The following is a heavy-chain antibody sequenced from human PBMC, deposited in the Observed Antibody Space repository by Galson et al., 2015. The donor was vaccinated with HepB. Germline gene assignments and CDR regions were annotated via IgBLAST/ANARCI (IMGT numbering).Heavy chain of an antibody. CDR3: ARETAARRLVYYYYGMDV. Sequence: SLRLSCAASGFTFSSYAMHWVRQAPGKGLEWVAVISYDGSNKYYADSVKGRFTISRDNSKNTLYLQMNSLRAEDTAVYYCARETAARRLVYYYYGMDVWGQGTTVTVSS. J-gene: IGHJ6*02. V-gene: IGHV3-30-3*01. CDR2: ISYDGSNK. D-gene: IGHD6-6*01. CDR1: GFTFSSYA.